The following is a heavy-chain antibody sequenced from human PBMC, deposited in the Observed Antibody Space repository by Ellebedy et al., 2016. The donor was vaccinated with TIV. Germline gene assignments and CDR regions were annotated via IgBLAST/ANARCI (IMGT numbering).Heavy chain of an antibody. Sequence: MPSETLSLTCAVYGGSFSDYYWSWIRQPPGKGLEWIGEINQSGSTNYNPSLKSRVTISGDTSKTQFSSNLSSVTAADTAVYYCARGSHYMRVVVFTSDAFDIWGQGTMVTVSS. CDR1: GGSFSDYY. D-gene: IGHD3-22*01. J-gene: IGHJ3*02. V-gene: IGHV4-34*01. CDR2: INQSGST. CDR3: ARGSHYMRVVVFTSDAFDI.